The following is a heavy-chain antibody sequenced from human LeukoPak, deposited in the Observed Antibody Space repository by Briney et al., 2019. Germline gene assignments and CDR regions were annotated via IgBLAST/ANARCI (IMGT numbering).Heavy chain of an antibody. CDR2: ISSSSSYI. J-gene: IGHJ4*02. CDR1: GFTVSSNY. Sequence: PGGSLRLSCAASGFTVSSNYMSWVRQAPGKGLEWVSSISSSSSYIYYADSVKGRFTISRDNAKNSLYLQMNSLRAEDTAVYYCARPPLGYCSSTSCSIPDYWGQGTLVTVSS. CDR3: ARPPLGYCSSTSCSIPDY. D-gene: IGHD2-2*01. V-gene: IGHV3-21*01.